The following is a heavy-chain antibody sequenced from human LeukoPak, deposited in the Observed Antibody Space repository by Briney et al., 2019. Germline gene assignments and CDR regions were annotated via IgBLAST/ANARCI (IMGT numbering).Heavy chain of an antibody. CDR1: GGSFSGYY. CDR3: ARALFDP. CDR2: INHSGST. V-gene: IGHV4-34*01. J-gene: IGHJ5*02. Sequence: SETLSLTCAVYGGSFSGYYWSWIRQPPGKGLEWIGEINHSGSTNYNPSLKSRVTISVDTSKNQFSLKLSSVTAADTAVYYCARALFDPWGRGTLVTVSS.